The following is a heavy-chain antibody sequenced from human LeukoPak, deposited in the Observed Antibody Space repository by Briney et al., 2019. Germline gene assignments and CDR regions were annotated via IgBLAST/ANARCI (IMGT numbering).Heavy chain of an antibody. CDR3: ARNSYRYFDWLLSPLGGFDP. CDR1: GYSISSGYY. D-gene: IGHD3-9*01. V-gene: IGHV4-31*11. Sequence: KPSETLSLTCAVSGYSISSGYYWSWIRQHPGKGLEWIGYIYYSGSTYYNPSLKSRVTISVDTSKNQFSLKLSSVTAADTAVYYCARNSYRYFDWLLSPLGGFDPWGQGTLVTVSS. CDR2: IYYSGST. J-gene: IGHJ5*02.